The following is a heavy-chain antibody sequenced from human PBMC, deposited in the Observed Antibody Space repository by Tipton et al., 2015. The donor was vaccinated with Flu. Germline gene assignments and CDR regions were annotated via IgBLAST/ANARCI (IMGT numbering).Heavy chain of an antibody. CDR2: IYPGGTT. CDR1: SASIRSTNYF. J-gene: IGHJ4*02. D-gene: IGHD3-10*02. CDR3: ARLSYYDVDLKNFYFDY. V-gene: IGHV4-39*01. Sequence: TLSLTCTVSSASIRSTNYFCAWIRQPPGKGLELIGSIYPGGTTYYNPSLKSRVTISVDTSKSQFSLKLRSVTAADTAVYYCARLSYYDVDLKNFYFDYWGQGALVTVSS.